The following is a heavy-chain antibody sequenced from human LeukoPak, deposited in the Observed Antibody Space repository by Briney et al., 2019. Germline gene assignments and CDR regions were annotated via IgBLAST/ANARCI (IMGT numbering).Heavy chain of an antibody. CDR3: ARDRMDRVDY. Sequence: SETLSLTCTVSGGSISSGDYYWSWLRQPPGKGLEWIGYIYYSGSTYCNPSLKSPVTITVDTSKNQFSLKLSSVTAADTAVYYCARDRMDRVDYWGQGTLVTVSS. CDR2: IYYSGST. V-gene: IGHV4-30-4*01. J-gene: IGHJ4*02. D-gene: IGHD3/OR15-3a*01. CDR1: GGSISSGDYY.